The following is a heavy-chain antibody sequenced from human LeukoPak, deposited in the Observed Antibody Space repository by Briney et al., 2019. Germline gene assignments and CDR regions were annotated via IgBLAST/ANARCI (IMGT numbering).Heavy chain of an antibody. CDR2: IKQDGSEE. Sequence: PGGSLRLSCAASGFTFSSYWMTWVRQAPGKGLEWVANIKQDGSEETYVDSVKGRFIISRDNAKNSLYLQMNSLRGEDTAVYYCARDPTRRFDLWGQGTLVTVSS. CDR1: GFTFSSYW. V-gene: IGHV3-7*01. CDR3: ARDPTRRFDL. J-gene: IGHJ4*02.